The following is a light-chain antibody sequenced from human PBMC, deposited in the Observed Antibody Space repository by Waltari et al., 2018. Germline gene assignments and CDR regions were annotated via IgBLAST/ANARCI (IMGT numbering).Light chain of an antibody. J-gene: IGKJ1*01. CDR3: QQYYTILRT. V-gene: IGKV4-1*01. CDR2: WAS. Sequence: DIVMTQSPDSLAVSLGERDTINCQSSQSVLYSSNNKNFLAWYQQKPRQPPRLLIYWASTRESGVPDRFSGSGSGTNFTLTINSLQAEDVAVYYCQQYYTILRTFGQGTKVEIK. CDR1: QSVLYSSNNKNF.